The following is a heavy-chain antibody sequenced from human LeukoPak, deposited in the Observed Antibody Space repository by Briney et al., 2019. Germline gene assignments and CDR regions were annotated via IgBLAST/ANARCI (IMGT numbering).Heavy chain of an antibody. CDR2: ISGSGGST. V-gene: IGHV3-23*01. J-gene: IGHJ4*02. CDR3: SRGSGWSAVFDY. D-gene: IGHD6-19*01. Sequence: PGGSLRLSCAASGFTFSSYAMSWVRQAPGKGLEWVSAISGSGGSTYYADSVKGRFTISRDSSKNTLYLQMNSLRAEDTAVYYCSRGSGWSAVFDYWGQGTLVTVSS. CDR1: GFTFSSYA.